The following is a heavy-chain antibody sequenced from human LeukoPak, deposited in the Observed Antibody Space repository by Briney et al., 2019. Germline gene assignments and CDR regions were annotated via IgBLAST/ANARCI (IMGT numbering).Heavy chain of an antibody. CDR2: ISGSGGNT. V-gene: IGHV3-23*01. Sequence: GGSLRLSCAASGFTFSSSGMSWVRQAPGKGLEWVSAISGSGGNTYYADSVKGRFTISRDNAKKSLYLQMNSLRAEDTALYHCARKSAYSSGWLFDYWGQGTLVTVSS. J-gene: IGHJ4*02. CDR3: ARKSAYSSGWLFDY. CDR1: GFTFSSSG. D-gene: IGHD6-19*01.